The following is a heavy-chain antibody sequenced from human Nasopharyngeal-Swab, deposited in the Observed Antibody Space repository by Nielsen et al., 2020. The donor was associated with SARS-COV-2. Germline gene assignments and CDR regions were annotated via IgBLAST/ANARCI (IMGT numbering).Heavy chain of an antibody. V-gene: IGHV4-39*07. Sequence: SETLSLTCSVSGGSISSGSYYWGWIRQPPGMGLEWIGSMYHTGTTYYNPSLKSRVTISLDTSKNQFSLRLNSVTAADTAVYYCARDKNYCTRTSCYFRPHNWFDPWGQGTLVTVSS. CDR3: ARDKNYCTRTSCYFRPHNWFDP. D-gene: IGHD2-2*01. CDR2: MYHTGTT. CDR1: GGSISSGSYY. J-gene: IGHJ5*02.